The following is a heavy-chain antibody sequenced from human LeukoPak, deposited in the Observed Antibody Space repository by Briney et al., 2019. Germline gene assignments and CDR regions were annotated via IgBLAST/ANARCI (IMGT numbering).Heavy chain of an antibody. CDR1: GFTFSSYG. V-gene: IGHV3-30*03. Sequence: GRSLRLSCAASGFTFSSYGMHWVRQAPGKGLEWVAVISYDGSNKYYADSVKGRFTISRDNSKNTLYLQMNSLRAEDTAVYYCARGAAVADWGQGTLVTVSS. CDR2: ISYDGSNK. D-gene: IGHD6-19*01. J-gene: IGHJ4*02. CDR3: ARGAAVAD.